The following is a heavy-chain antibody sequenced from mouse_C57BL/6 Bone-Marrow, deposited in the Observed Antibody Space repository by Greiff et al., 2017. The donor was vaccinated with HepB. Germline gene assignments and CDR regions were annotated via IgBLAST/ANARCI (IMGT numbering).Heavy chain of an antibody. CDR2: ISSGGSYT. CDR3: ARHDYGGYFDV. J-gene: IGHJ1*03. V-gene: IGHV5-6*02. D-gene: IGHD1-1*01. CDR1: GFTFSSYG. Sequence: DVKLVESGGDLVKPGGSLKLSCAASGFTFSSYGMSWVRQTPDKRLEWVATISSGGSYTYYPDSVKGRFTISRYNAKNTLYLQMSSLKSEDTAMYYCARHDYGGYFDVWGTGTTVTVSS.